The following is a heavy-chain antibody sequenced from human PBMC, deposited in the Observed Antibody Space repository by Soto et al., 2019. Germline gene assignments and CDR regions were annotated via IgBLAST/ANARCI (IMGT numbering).Heavy chain of an antibody. CDR2: IPPDEYYI. J-gene: IGHJ4*02. V-gene: IGHV3-30*03. D-gene: IGHD1-1*01. CDR3: ARDPKQLKVGDIDY. CDR1: GFTFSGYV. Sequence: QIQLVESGGGVVQPGRSLRLPCATSGFTFSGYVFHWIRQAPGKGLEWVAMIPPDEYYISYADSVKGRFTISRDNSKNALYLQMDSLNAENTARYFCARDPKQLKVGDIDYWGQITMVTVAS.